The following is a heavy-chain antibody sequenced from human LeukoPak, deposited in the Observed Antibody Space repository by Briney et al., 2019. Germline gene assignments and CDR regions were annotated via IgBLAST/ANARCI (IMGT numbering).Heavy chain of an antibody. J-gene: IGHJ4*02. CDR1: LAPLTSYP. CDR2: IIPIFGTA. V-gene: IGHV1-69*01. Sequence: SCKPSLAPLTSYPISSVPQPPRPPLEWMVGIIPIFGTANYAQKFQGRVTITADESTSTAYMELSSLRSEDTAVYYCCGYGDYADYWGPGTLVTASS. CDR3: CGYGDYADY. D-gene: IGHD4-17*01.